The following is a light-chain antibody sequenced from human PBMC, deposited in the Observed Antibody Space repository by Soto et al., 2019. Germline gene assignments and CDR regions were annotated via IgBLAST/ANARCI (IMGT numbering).Light chain of an antibody. CDR2: GAS. Sequence: EIVMTQSPATLSVSPGERATLSCRASQSVSSNLAWYQQKPGQAPRLLIYGASTRATGIPARFSGSGSGTDFALTIRSLQSEDFAVDYCQQYNNWPPWTFGRGTKVEIK. CDR3: QQYNNWPPWT. V-gene: IGKV3-15*01. J-gene: IGKJ1*01. CDR1: QSVSSN.